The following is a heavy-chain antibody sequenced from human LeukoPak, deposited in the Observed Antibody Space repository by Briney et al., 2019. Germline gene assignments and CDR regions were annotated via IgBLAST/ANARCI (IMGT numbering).Heavy chain of an antibody. V-gene: IGHV4-4*07. J-gene: IGHJ4*02. CDR1: GGSVRNFF. CDR2: IYANGTT. CDR3: TTVGSSGWFSFDY. Sequence: SETLSLTCTVSGGSVRNFFWSWIRQPAGKGLGWVVRIYANGTTNYHTSLQSRVTMSIDTSKNQFSMSVTSVPAADTAVYYCTTVGSSGWFSFDYWGQGSLVTVSS. D-gene: IGHD6-19*01.